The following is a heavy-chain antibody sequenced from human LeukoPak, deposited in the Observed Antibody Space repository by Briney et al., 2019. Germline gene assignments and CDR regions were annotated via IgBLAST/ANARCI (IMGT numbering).Heavy chain of an antibody. CDR2: VDPEDGET. CDR1: GYTFTDYY. V-gene: IGHV1-69-2*01. J-gene: IGHJ6*02. CDR3: ATGYSSSWYSGYGMDV. D-gene: IGHD6-13*01. Sequence: ATVKISCKVSGYTFTDYYMHWVQRAPGKGLEWMGFVDPEDGETIYAEKFQGRVTITADTSTDTAYMELSSLRSEDTAVYYCATGYSSSWYSGYGMDVWGQGTTVTVSS.